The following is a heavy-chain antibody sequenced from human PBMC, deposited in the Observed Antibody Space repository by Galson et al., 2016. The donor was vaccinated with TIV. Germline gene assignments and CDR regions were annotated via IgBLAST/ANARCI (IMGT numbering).Heavy chain of an antibody. CDR3: TTELGYCSGGYCYYFDC. Sequence: SLRLSCAASGFIFSNAWMSWVRQAPGKGLEWVGRIKSNFDGGTTDYAEPVKGRFTISRHDSKNTLFLQMNRLKTEDTAVYYCTTELGYCSGGYCYYFDCWGQGTLVTVSS. CDR1: GFIFSNAW. CDR2: IKSNFDGGTT. J-gene: IGHJ4*02. V-gene: IGHV3-15*01. D-gene: IGHD2-15*01.